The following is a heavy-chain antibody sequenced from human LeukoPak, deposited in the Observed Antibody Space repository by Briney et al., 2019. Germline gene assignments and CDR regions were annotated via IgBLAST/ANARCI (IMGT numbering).Heavy chain of an antibody. V-gene: IGHV3-15*01. Sequence: GGSLRLSCAAPGFTFSHAWMTWVRQTPEKGLECIGRIKSKTDGGTTDYAAPVKGRITISRDDSKNMLYLQMNSLKTEDTAVYYCTTDLAGNRLWLRTNFNSWGQGTQVTVSS. CDR1: GFTFSHAW. CDR3: TTDLAGNRLWLRTNFNS. J-gene: IGHJ4*02. D-gene: IGHD6-19*01. CDR2: IKSKTDGGTT.